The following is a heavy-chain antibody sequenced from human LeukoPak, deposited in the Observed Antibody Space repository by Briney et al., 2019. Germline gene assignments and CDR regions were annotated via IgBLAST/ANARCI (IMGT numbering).Heavy chain of an antibody. V-gene: IGHV3-30*18. CDR2: ISADGNNE. D-gene: IGHD6-19*01. J-gene: IGHJ4*02. CDR1: GFSFTMYG. CDR3: AKDQIGWAPGYVSGPLDQ. Sequence: PGRPLRLSCAAPGFSFTMYGIHWVRQSPGKRLEWVAVISADGNNEYYAKSVKGRFTISRDNSKNTVYLQMTSLRTEDTAVYYCAKDQIGWAPGYVSGPLDQWGQGTLVTVSS.